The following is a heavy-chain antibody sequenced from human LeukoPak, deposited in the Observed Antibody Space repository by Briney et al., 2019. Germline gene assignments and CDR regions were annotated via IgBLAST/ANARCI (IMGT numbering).Heavy chain of an antibody. J-gene: IGHJ4*02. Sequence: PSETLSLACTVSGGSINSYYWSWIRQPPGKGLEWIAYIYYSGSTSYNPSLKSRVTISVDTSKNQFSLKLNSVTAADTAMYYCARLFHPALSGNYPFDYWGQGTLVTVSS. CDR1: GGSINSYY. D-gene: IGHD1-26*01. CDR2: IYYSGST. CDR3: ARLFHPALSGNYPFDY. V-gene: IGHV4-59*01.